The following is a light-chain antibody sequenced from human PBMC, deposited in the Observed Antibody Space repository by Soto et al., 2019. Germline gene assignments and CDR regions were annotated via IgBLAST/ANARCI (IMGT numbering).Light chain of an antibody. CDR1: QSVSSN. V-gene: IGKV3-15*01. CDR2: GAY. Sequence: EIVMTQSPAALSASPGERATLSCRASQSVSSNLAWYQQKPGQAPRLMVYGAYTRATGIPARFSGSGSGTEFTLTISSLQSEDFAVYYCQQYNNWPPITCGQGTRLEIK. CDR3: QQYNNWPPIT. J-gene: IGKJ5*01.